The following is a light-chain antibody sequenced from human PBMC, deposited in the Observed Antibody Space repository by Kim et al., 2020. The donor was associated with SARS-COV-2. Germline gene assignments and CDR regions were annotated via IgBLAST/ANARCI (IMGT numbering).Light chain of an antibody. CDR3: SSITSSSTGV. V-gene: IGLV2-14*04. J-gene: IGLJ2*01. CDR2: DVS. Sequence: GQSITISCTGTSRDSGGYNYVSWYQQHPGKAPKLMIYDVSKRSSGVSNRFSGSKSGNTASLTISGLQAEDEADYYCSSITSSSTGVFGGGTKVTVL. CDR1: SRDSGGYNY.